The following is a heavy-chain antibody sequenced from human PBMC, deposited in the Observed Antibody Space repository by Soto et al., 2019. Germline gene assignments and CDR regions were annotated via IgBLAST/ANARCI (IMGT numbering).Heavy chain of an antibody. J-gene: IGHJ3*01. CDR3: VHRPTITSFDA. V-gene: IGHV2-5*02. D-gene: IGHD3-3*01. CDR1: GFSLTTDRVL. Sequence: QITLKESGPTLVKPTETLTLTCTFSGFSLTTDRVLVGWVRQPPGKAPEWLAFIYGDDDKRESPFLKSRPSITTDSSKNPVVLTLPTLDPVDTATYFCVHRPTITSFDAWGQGTMITVSS. CDR2: IYGDDDK.